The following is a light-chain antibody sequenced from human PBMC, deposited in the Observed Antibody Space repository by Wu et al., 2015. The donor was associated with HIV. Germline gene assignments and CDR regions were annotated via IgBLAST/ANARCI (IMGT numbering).Light chain of an antibody. CDR3: QQSYSTPRT. V-gene: IGKV1-39*01. J-gene: IGKJ3*01. CDR2: AVS. CDR1: QTVTTY. Sequence: DIQMTQSPSSLSASVGDRVSITCRASQTVTTYLNWYQQKPGEAPKLLIYAVSNLQSGVPSRFSGSGSGTDFTLTISSLQPEDFATYYCQQSYSTPRTFGPGTKVDVK.